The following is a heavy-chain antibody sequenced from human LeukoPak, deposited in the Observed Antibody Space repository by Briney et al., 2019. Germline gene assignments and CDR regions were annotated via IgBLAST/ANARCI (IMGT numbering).Heavy chain of an antibody. CDR3: AREGFCSGTNCPAVY. V-gene: IGHV1-46*01. D-gene: IGHD2-2*01. CDR2: INPNSGGT. CDR1: GYTFTSYY. Sequence: AASVKVSCKASGYTFTSYYVHWVRRAPGQGLEWMGIINPNSGGTTYAQKFQGRVTLTGDTSASTVFMELSSLTSEDTAVYYCAREGFCSGTNCPAVYWGQGTLVTVSS. J-gene: IGHJ4*02.